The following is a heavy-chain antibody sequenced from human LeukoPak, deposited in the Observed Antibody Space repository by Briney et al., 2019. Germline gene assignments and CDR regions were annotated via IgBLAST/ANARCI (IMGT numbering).Heavy chain of an antibody. D-gene: IGHD3-10*01. CDR3: ARDFSMVRGVPAY. CDR1: GGTFSSYA. Sequence: ASVKVSCKASGGTFSSYAISWVRQAPGQGLEWIGRIIPIFGTANYAQKFQGRVTITTDESTSTACMELSSLRSEDTAVYYCARDFSMVRGVPAYWGQGTLVTVSS. J-gene: IGHJ4*02. CDR2: IIPIFGTA. V-gene: IGHV1-69*05.